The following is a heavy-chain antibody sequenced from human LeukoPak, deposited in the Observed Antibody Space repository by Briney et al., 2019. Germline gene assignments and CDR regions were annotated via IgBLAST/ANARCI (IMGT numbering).Heavy chain of an antibody. CDR2: IRSDGSIK. CDR1: GFTFSSYG. CDR3: AKDLPEPYFDY. J-gene: IGHJ4*02. Sequence: GGSLRLSCAASGFTFSSYGMHWVRQAPGKGLEWVAFIRSDGSIKYYAGSVKGRFTISRDISKNTLYLQMNSLRAEDTSVYYCAKDLPEPYFDYWGQGTLVTVSS. V-gene: IGHV3-30*02.